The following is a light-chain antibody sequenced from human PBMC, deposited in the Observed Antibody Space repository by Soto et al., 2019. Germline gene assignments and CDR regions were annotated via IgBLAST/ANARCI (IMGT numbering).Light chain of an antibody. CDR1: QSIYEK. Sequence: EIVMTQSPATLSVSPGERVTLFCSASQSIYEKLAWYQQKPGQTPRLVIYDTSTRATGTPGSFSGSGSGTDFTLTISSLEPEDFAVYYCQQRSNWPPTWTFGQGTKVDIK. V-gene: IGKV3-11*01. J-gene: IGKJ1*01. CDR3: QQRSNWPPTWT. CDR2: DTS.